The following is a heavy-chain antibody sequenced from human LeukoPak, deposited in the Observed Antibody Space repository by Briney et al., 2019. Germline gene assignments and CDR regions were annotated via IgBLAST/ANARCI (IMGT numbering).Heavy chain of an antibody. V-gene: IGHV4-59*01. Sequence: SETLSLTCTVSGGSISSYYWSWIRQHPGKGLEWIGYIYYSGSTNYNPSLKSRVTISVDTSKNQFSLKLSSVTAADTAVYYCAREAGDFWSGPIDYWGQGTLVTVSS. CDR1: GGSISSYY. J-gene: IGHJ4*02. D-gene: IGHD3-3*01. CDR2: IYYSGST. CDR3: AREAGDFWSGPIDY.